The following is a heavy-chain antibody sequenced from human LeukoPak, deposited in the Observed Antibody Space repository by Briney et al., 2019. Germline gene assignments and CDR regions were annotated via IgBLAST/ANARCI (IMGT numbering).Heavy chain of an antibody. CDR3: GRDQGWGSYYYYYYYYGMDV. V-gene: IGHV3-30-3*01. CDR1: GFTFSSYA. D-gene: IGHD3-10*01. Sequence: EGSLRLSCAASGFTFSSYAMHWVRQAPGKGLEWVAVISYDGSNKYYADSVKGRFTISRDNSKNTLYLQMNSLRAEDTAVYYCGRDQGWGSYYYYYYYYGMDVWGQGTTVTVSS. CDR2: ISYDGSNK. J-gene: IGHJ6*02.